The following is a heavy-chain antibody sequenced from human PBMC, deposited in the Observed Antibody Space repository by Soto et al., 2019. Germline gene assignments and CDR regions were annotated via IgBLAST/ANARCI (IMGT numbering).Heavy chain of an antibody. D-gene: IGHD3-10*01. J-gene: IGHJ4*02. CDR2: IIPIFGTA. CDR3: ARDLGTMVRGVISLSDLDS. Sequence: QVQLVQSGAEVKKPGSSVKVSCKASGGTFSSYAISWVRQAPGQGLEWMGGIIPIFGTANYAQKFQGRVTITADESTSTAYMELSSLRSEDTAVYYCARDLGTMVRGVISLSDLDSWGQGTLVTVSS. V-gene: IGHV1-69*01. CDR1: GGTFSSYA.